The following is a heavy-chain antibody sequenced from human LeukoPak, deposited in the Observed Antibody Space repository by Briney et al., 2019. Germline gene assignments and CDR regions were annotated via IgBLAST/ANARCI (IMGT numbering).Heavy chain of an antibody. Sequence: GGSLRLSCAASGFTFSDYYMCWIRQAPGKGLEWVSYINSSGSTIYYADSVKGRFTISRDNAKNSLYLQMNSLRAEDTAVYYCARDERRGYSYGSYYYYYYGMDVWGQGTTVTVSS. V-gene: IGHV3-11*01. CDR3: ARDERRGYSYGSYYYYYYGMDV. D-gene: IGHD5-18*01. CDR1: GFTFSDYY. J-gene: IGHJ6*02. CDR2: INSSGSTI.